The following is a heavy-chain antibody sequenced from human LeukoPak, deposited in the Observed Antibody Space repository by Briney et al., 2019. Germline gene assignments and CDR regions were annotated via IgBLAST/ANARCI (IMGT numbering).Heavy chain of an antibody. V-gene: IGHV3-30*03. Sequence: GGSLRLSCAASGFTFSSYGMHWVRQAPGKGLEWVAVISYDGGNKYYADSVKGRFTISRDNSKNTLYLQMNSLRAEDTAVYYCARPEGDSGSPGYYFDYWGQGTLVTVSS. CDR3: ARPEGDSGSPGYYFDY. CDR2: ISYDGGNK. J-gene: IGHJ4*02. D-gene: IGHD3-22*01. CDR1: GFTFSSYG.